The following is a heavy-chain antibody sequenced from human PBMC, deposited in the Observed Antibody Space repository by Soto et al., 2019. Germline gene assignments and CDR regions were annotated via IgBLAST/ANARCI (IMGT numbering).Heavy chain of an antibody. CDR1: GYTFTTYY. J-gene: IGHJ6*02. D-gene: IGHD1-1*01. V-gene: IGHV1-46*01. CDR2: INPSSGNT. Sequence: QVQLVQSGAEVKKPGASVKVSCKASGYTFTTYYMHWVRQAPGQGLEWMGTINPSSGNTNYAQKFQGRVTMTRDTSTSTIYMGLSSLRSEDTAMYYCARREVTTYYYYYYGLDVWGQGTTVTVSS. CDR3: ARREVTTYYYYYYGLDV.